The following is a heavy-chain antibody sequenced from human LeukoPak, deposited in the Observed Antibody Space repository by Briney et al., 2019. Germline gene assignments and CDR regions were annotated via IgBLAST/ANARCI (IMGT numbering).Heavy chain of an antibody. V-gene: IGHV3-30*18. CDR3: AKDWSTYYYYYGMDV. CDR1: GFTFSSYG. Sequence: PGRSLRLSCAASGFTFSSYGMHWVRQAPGKGLEWVAVISYDGSNKYYADSVKGRFTISRDNSKNMLYLQMNSLRAEDTAVYYCAKDWSTYYYYYGMDVWGQGTTVTVSS. CDR2: ISYDGSNK. J-gene: IGHJ6*02.